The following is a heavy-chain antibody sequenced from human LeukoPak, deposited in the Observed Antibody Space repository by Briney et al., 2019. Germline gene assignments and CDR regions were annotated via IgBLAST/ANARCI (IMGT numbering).Heavy chain of an antibody. CDR1: GYTFTSYD. V-gene: IGHV1-8*03. D-gene: IGHD6-13*01. J-gene: IGHJ4*02. Sequence: ASVKVSCKASGYTFTSYDINWVRQATGQGLEWMGWMNPNSGNTGYAQRFQGRVTITRDTSISTAYMELSSLRSEDTAVYYCARGSSSWGRSLDYWGQGTLVTVSS. CDR3: ARGSSSWGRSLDY. CDR2: MNPNSGNT.